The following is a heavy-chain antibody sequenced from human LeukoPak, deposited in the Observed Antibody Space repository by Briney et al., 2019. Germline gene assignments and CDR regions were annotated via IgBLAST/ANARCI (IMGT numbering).Heavy chain of an antibody. Sequence: SVKVSCKXSGGTFSSNAISWVRQAPGQGLEWMGGIIPIFGTANYAQKFQGRVTITTDESTSTAYMELSSLRSEDTAVYYCARDRYCSSTSCRDYYYYYMDVWGKGTTVTVSS. CDR3: ARDRYCSSTSCRDYYYYYMDV. J-gene: IGHJ6*03. V-gene: IGHV1-69*05. CDR2: IIPIFGTA. D-gene: IGHD2-2*01. CDR1: GGTFSSNA.